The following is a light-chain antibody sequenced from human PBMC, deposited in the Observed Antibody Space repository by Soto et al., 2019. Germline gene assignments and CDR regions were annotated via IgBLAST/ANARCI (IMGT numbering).Light chain of an antibody. Sequence: EILMTQSPATLSVSPGERATLSCRATQTVNNKVVWYQHKPGQAPRLLIYGASTRATGIPARFSGSGSGTEFTLSISSLQSEDFAVYYCKQYNSCPPITFGRGTRLEIK. CDR1: QTVNNK. CDR3: KQYNSCPPIT. J-gene: IGKJ5*01. CDR2: GAS. V-gene: IGKV3-15*01.